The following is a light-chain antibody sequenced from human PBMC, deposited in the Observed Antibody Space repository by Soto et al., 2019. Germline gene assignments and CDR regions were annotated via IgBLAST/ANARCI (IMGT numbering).Light chain of an antibody. CDR1: QSITNR. Sequence: DIQMTQSPSTLSASLGDSVTITCRASQSITNRLAWYQKKPEKAPKVLIYDASNLESGVPSRFRGSGFGTEFILTINSLQPDDFATYYCQHYGGMWTFGQGTRVEVK. J-gene: IGKJ1*01. CDR2: DAS. CDR3: QHYGGMWT. V-gene: IGKV1-5*01.